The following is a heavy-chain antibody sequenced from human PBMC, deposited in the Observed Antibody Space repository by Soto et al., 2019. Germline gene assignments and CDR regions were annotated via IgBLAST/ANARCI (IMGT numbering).Heavy chain of an antibody. J-gene: IGHJ5*02. CDR3: ARDRGYSNWFDP. V-gene: IGHV4-59*13. CDR1: GGSINNYY. Sequence: PSETLSLTCTVSGGSINNYYWSWLRQPPGKGPEWIGYIYYSGSTNYNPSLRSRVTISVDTSKNQFSLKLSSVTAADTAVYYCARDRGYSNWFDPWGQGTLVTVS. CDR2: IYYSGST. D-gene: IGHD5-18*01.